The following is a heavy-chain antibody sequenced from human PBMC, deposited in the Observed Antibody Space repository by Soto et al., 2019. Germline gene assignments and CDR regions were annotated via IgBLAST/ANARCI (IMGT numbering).Heavy chain of an antibody. CDR3: ARLYIVGPAMFSGMDV. CDR2: ISAYNGNT. D-gene: IGHD1-26*01. V-gene: IGHV1-18*01. J-gene: IGHJ6*02. CDR1: GYTFTSYG. Sequence: ASVTVSCKASGYTFTSYGISCVRQAPGQGLEWMGWISAYNGNTNYAQKLQGRVTMTTDTSTSTAYMELRSLRYDDTAVYYCARLYIVGPAMFSGMDVWGQGNTVPVSS.